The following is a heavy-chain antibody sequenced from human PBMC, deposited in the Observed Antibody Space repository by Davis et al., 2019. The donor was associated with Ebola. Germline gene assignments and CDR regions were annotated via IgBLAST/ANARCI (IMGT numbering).Heavy chain of an antibody. CDR1: GGSISSSSYY. CDR2: ISGVGYNT. CDR3: ATCGFCVSTSGVDY. J-gene: IGHJ4*02. V-gene: IGHV3-23*01. Sequence: PSETLSLTCTVSGGSISSSSYYWGWVRQAPGKGLEWVSGISGVGYNTYHADSVKGRFTISRDNSKNTLYLQMNSLSGDDTALYYCATCGFCVSTSGVDYWGQGTLVTVSS. D-gene: IGHD5/OR15-5a*01.